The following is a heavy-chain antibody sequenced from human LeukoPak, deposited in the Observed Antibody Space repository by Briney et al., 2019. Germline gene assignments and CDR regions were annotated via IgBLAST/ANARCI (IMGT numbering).Heavy chain of an antibody. CDR1: GGSISSYY. CDR2: IYYSGST. D-gene: IGHD3-10*01. CDR3: ARLRSMVRGVIITGWFDP. Sequence: SETLSLTCTVSGGSISSYYWSWIRQPPGKGLEWIGYIYYSGSTNYNPSLKSRVTISVDTSKNQFSLKLSSVTAADTAVYYCARLRSMVRGVIITGWFDPWGQGTLATVSS. V-gene: IGHV4-59*08. J-gene: IGHJ5*02.